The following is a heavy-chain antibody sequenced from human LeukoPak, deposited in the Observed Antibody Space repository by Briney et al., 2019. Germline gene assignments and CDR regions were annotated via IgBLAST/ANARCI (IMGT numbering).Heavy chain of an antibody. CDR2: ISSSSSYI. CDR3: ARDIGNYYDSSGYYPFDY. CDR1: GFTFSSYS. V-gene: IGHV3-21*01. D-gene: IGHD3-22*01. J-gene: IGHJ4*02. Sequence: GGSLRLSCAASGFTFSSYSMNWVRQAPGKGLEWVSSISSSSSYIYYADSVKGRFTISRDNAKNSLYLQMNSLGAEDTAVYYCARDIGNYYDSSGYYPFDYWGQGTLVTVYS.